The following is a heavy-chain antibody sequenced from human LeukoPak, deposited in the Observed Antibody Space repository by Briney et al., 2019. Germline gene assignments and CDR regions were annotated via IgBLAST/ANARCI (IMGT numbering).Heavy chain of an antibody. Sequence: SETLSLTCTVSGGSISSSSYYWSWIRQPPGKGLEWIGYIYYSGSTYYNPSLKSRVTISVDTSKNQFSLKLSSVTAADTAVYYCAREAIVVVPAAYYYGMDVWGQGTTVTVSS. CDR3: AREAIVVVPAAYYYGMDV. D-gene: IGHD2-2*01. CDR2: IYYSGST. V-gene: IGHV4-30-4*01. J-gene: IGHJ6*02. CDR1: GGSISSSSYY.